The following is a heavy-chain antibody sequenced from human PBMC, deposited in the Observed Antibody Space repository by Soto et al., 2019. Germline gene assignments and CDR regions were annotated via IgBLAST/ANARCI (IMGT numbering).Heavy chain of an antibody. Sequence: QVQLQESGPGLLRPSETLSLTCTVSGVSLDNFFWSWIRQTPGKGFEWIGYVSQGGTGSYMTEGETTGYNPSLDSRATISLDVPKNQFSLTLTSVTAADTAVYYCARDRGGITVSAKPLGEWFDPWGQGTLVTVSS. CDR3: ARDRGGITVSAKPLGEWFDP. CDR2: VSQGGTGSYMTEGETT. D-gene: IGHD3-16*01. V-gene: IGHV4-59*01. J-gene: IGHJ5*02. CDR1: GVSLDNFF.